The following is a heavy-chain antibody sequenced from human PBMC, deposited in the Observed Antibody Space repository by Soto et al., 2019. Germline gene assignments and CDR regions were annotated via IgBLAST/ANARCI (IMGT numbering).Heavy chain of an antibody. CDR2: TYYRSKWHY. D-gene: IGHD6-19*01. CDR3: AREEGIAVAVLDY. V-gene: IGHV6-1*01. Sequence: PSQTLSLTCAISGDSVSSNSVSWNWIRQSPSRGLEWLGRTYYRSKWHYDYAFSVKSRVTINPDTSTNQFSLQLDSVTPDDTAVYYCAREEGIAVAVLDYWGQGTQVTVS. CDR1: GDSVSSNSVS. J-gene: IGHJ4*02.